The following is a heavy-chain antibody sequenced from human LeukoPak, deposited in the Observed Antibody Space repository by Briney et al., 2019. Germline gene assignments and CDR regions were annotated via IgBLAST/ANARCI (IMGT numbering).Heavy chain of an antibody. J-gene: IGHJ6*02. CDR3: AKGVRGTLYYAMDV. CDR1: GFTFDDYA. CDR2: INWNSGSI. D-gene: IGHD3-10*01. Sequence: GGSLRLSCAASGFTFDDYAMHWVRQAPGKGLEWVSGINWNSGSIGYVDSVKGRFTISRDNAKNSLFMQMNSLRVEDTALYYCAKGVRGTLYYAMDVWGQGTTVTVSS. V-gene: IGHV3-9*01.